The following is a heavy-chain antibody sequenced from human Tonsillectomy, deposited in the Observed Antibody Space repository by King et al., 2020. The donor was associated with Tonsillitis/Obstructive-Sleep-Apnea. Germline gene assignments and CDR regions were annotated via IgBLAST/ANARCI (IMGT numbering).Heavy chain of an antibody. V-gene: IGHV4-31*03. CDR3: AGEGVYCSCTSCLPVDV. CDR1: GGSISSGGYY. D-gene: IGHD2-2*01. CDR2: IYYSGST. J-gene: IGHJ6*02. Sequence: VQLQESGPGLVKPSQTLSLTCTVSGGSISSGGYYWNWIRQLPGKGLEWIGYIYYSGSTSYNPSLKSRVTISVDTSKNQFSLKLSSVTAADTAVYYCAGEGVYCSCTSCLPVDVWGQGTTVTVSS.